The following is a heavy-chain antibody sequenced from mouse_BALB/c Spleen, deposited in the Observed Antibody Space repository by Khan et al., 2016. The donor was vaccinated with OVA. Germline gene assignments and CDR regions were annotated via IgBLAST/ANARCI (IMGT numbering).Heavy chain of an antibody. CDR3: TRDGNYMDY. J-gene: IGHJ4*01. V-gene: IGHV3-1*02. CDR1: GYSITSGYA. Sequence: VQLKESGPDLVKPSQSLSLTCTVTGYSITSGYAWHWIRRFPGNKLEWMAYIYYSGSINYNPSLKSRISVTRDTSKNQFFLQLNSVTSGDTATYYCTRDGNYMDYWGQGTSVTVSS. CDR2: IYYSGSI. D-gene: IGHD2-1*01.